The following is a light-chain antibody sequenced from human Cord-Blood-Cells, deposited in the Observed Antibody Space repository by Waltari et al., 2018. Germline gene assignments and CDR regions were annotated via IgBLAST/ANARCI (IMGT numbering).Light chain of an antibody. V-gene: IGLV2-14*01. CDR2: DVS. CDR3: SSYTSSSTL. CDR1: SSDVGGYNY. Sequence: QSALTQPASVSGSPGQSITISCPGTSSDVGGYNYVSWYQQHPGKAPTLMIYDVSNRPSGVSNRFSGSKSGNTASLTISGLQAEDEADYYCSSYTSSSTLFGGGTKLTVL. J-gene: IGLJ2*01.